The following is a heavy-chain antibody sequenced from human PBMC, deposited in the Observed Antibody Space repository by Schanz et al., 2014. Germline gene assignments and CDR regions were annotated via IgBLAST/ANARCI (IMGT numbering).Heavy chain of an antibody. CDR1: GYSFTTYD. CDR3: ARDGEAAAGCDY. Sequence: QVQLVQSGAEVKKPGASVRVSCKASGYSFTTYDVNWVRQATGQGLEWMGIINPSGGSTSYAQKLQGRVTMTRDTSTSTVYMELSSLRSEDTAVYYSARDGEAAAGCDYWGQGTLVTVSS. CDR2: INPSGGST. V-gene: IGHV1-46*03. J-gene: IGHJ4*02. D-gene: IGHD6-13*01.